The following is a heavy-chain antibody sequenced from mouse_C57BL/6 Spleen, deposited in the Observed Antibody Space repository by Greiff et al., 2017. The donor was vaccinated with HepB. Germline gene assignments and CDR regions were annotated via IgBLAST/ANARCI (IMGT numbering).Heavy chain of an antibody. Sequence: VQLQQSGPELVKPGASVKISCKASGYTFTDYYMNWVKQSHGKSLEWIGDINPNNGGTSYNQKFKGKATLTVDKSSSTAYMELRSLTSEDSAVYYCARGLAPDYWGQGTTLTVSS. V-gene: IGHV1-26*01. CDR1: GYTFTDYY. J-gene: IGHJ2*01. D-gene: IGHD2-4*01. CDR2: INPNNGGT. CDR3: ARGLAPDY.